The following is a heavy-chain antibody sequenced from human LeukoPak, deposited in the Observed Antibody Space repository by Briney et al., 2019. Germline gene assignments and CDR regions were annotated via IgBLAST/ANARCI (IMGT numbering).Heavy chain of an antibody. J-gene: IGHJ1*01. CDR3: AKQVTSIVVPAAIPGGPFQH. V-gene: IGHV3-23*01. CDR1: GFTFSSFA. CDR2: VSARGDNT. D-gene: IGHD2-2*01. Sequence: GGSLRLSCAASGFTFSSFAMSWVRQAPGKGLEWVSAVSARGDNTYYADSVKGRFTISRDNSKNTLYLQMNSLRAEDTAVYYCAKQVTSIVVPAAIPGGPFQHWGQGTLVTVSS.